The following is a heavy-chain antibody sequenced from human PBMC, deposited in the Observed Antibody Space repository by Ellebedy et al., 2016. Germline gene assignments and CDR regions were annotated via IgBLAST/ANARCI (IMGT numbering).Heavy chain of an antibody. Sequence: GGSLRLSCAASGFTFSNYAMHWVRQAPGEGLEWVAFVSYDGNHKYYADSVKGRFTISRDNSRNTLHLQMNSLRDEDTAVYYCTRTPIVGATNGNWYFDLWGRGTLVTVSS. V-gene: IGHV3-30*04. J-gene: IGHJ2*01. CDR2: VSYDGNHK. CDR1: GFTFSNYA. D-gene: IGHD1-26*01. CDR3: TRTPIVGATNGNWYFDL.